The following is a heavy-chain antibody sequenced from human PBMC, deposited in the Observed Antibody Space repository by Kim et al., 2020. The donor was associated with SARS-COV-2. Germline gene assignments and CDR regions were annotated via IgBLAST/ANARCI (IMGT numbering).Heavy chain of an antibody. V-gene: IGHV3-48*03. CDR3: ARGPNYSPFDY. D-gene: IGHD4-4*01. J-gene: IGHJ4*02. CDR2: I. Sequence: IYYAATARGRFTISIDNDKNSLYLQMNSLRAEDTAVYYCARGPNYSPFDYWGQGTLVTVSS.